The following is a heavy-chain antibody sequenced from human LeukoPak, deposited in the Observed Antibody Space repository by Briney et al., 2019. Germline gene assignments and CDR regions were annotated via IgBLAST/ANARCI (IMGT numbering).Heavy chain of an antibody. CDR3: ARVTYSSFNWFDP. J-gene: IGHJ5*02. CDR2: IYYSGST. CDR1: GGSISSYY. D-gene: IGHD2-21*01. V-gene: IGHV4-59*12. Sequence: SETLSLTCTVSGGSISSYYWSWIRQPPGKGLEWIGYIYYSGSTNYNPSLKSRVTISVDTSKNQFSLKLSSVTAADTAVYYCARVTYSSFNWFDPWGQGTLVTVSS.